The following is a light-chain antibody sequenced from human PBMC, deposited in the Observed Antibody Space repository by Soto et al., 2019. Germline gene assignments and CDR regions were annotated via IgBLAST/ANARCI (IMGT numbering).Light chain of an antibody. J-gene: IGKJ4*01. Sequence: ETVLTQSPATLSLSPGEGSTLSCRASQTVSRFFAWYQQKPGQAPRLLIYGVSNRATGVPAMLSGSGSGTDFTLSISSLEPDDSGFYYCQQRFNWPRAFGGGTKVEIK. CDR1: QTVSRF. V-gene: IGKV3-11*01. CDR3: QQRFNWPRA. CDR2: GVS.